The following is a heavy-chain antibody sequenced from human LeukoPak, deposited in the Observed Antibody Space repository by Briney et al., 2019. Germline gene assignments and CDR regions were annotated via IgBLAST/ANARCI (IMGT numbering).Heavy chain of an antibody. CDR3: ASSTTYYYDSSGFDY. J-gene: IGHJ4*02. D-gene: IGHD3-22*01. CDR1: GFTFSDYY. CDR2: ISSSGSTI. Sequence: GGSLRLSCAASGFTFSDYYMSWIRQAPGKGLEWVSYISSSGSTIYYADSVKGRFTISRDNAKNSLYLQMNSLRAEDTAVYYCASSTTYYYDSSGFDYWGQGTLVTVSS. V-gene: IGHV3-11*01.